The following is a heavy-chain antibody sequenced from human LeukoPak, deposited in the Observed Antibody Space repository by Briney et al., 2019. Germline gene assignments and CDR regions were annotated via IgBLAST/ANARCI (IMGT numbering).Heavy chain of an antibody. Sequence: GASMKVSCKASGYTFTSYYIHWVRQAPGQGLEWVGIINPSGGTTTYAQKFQGRVTMTRDTSTSTVHMELSSLRSEDTAVYYCARAGGGDGYKYVYWGQGTLVTVSS. CDR3: ARAGGGDGYKYVY. J-gene: IGHJ4*02. CDR2: INPSGGTT. V-gene: IGHV1-46*01. CDR1: GYTFTSYY. D-gene: IGHD3-16*01.